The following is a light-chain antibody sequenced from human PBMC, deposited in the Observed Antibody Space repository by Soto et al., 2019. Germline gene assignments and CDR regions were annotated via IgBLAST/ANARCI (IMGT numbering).Light chain of an antibody. CDR3: CSYAGFSSFV. V-gene: IGLV2-23*03. CDR2: EGS. CDR1: SSDVGGYNF. Sequence: QSVLTQPASVPGSPGQSITISCTGTSSDVGGYNFVSWYQQYPGKAPKVVIYEGSKRPSGVSNRFSGSKSGNTASLTISGLQAEDEADYYCCSYAGFSSFVFGTGTKVTVL. J-gene: IGLJ1*01.